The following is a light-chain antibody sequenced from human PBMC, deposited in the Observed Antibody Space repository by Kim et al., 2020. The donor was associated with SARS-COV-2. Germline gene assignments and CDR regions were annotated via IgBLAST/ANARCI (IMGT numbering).Light chain of an antibody. Sequence: SPGERATLSCRASQSVSSNLAWYQQKPGQAPRLLIYGASTRATGIPARFSGSGSGTEFTLTISSLQSEDFAVYYCQQYNNWPPLTFGRGTRLEIK. CDR1: QSVSSN. CDR2: GAS. V-gene: IGKV3-15*01. CDR3: QQYNNWPPLT. J-gene: IGKJ5*01.